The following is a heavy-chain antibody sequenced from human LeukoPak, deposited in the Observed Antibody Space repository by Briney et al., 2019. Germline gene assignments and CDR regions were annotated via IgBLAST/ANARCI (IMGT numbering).Heavy chain of an antibody. CDR2: ISSSSSYI. D-gene: IGHD3-16*01. V-gene: IGHV3-21*01. CDR3: ARALMITFGGVRAPEYYFDY. CDR1: GFTFSSYS. J-gene: IGHJ4*02. Sequence: GGSLRLPCAASGFTFSSYSMNWVRQAPGKGLEWVSSISSSSSYIYYADSVKGRFTISRDNAKNSLYLQMNSLRAEDTAVYYCARALMITFGGVRAPEYYFDYWGQGTLVTVSS.